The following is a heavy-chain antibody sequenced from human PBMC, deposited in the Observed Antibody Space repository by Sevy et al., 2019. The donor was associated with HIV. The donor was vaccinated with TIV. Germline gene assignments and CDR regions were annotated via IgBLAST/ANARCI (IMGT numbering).Heavy chain of an antibody. V-gene: IGHV3-21*01. CDR1: GFTFSSYS. Sequence: GGSLRLSCAASGFTFSSYSMNWVRQAPGKGLEWVSSISSSSSYIYYADSVKGRFTISRDNAKNSRYLQMNSLRADDXXXXXXXXXXXXXXXXXXYYFDYWGQGTLVTVSS. J-gene: IGHJ4*02. CDR2: ISSSSSYI. CDR3: XXXXXXXXXXXXYYFDY.